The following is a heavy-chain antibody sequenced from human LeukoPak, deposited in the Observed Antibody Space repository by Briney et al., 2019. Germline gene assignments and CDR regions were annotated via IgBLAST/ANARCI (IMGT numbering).Heavy chain of an antibody. CDR1: GFTFSDYY. D-gene: IGHD3-9*01. CDR3: ARDALTGAEYFQH. CDR2: TSSSSSYT. J-gene: IGHJ1*01. Sequence: GGSLRLSCAASGFTFSDYYMSWIRQAPGKGLEWVSYTSSSSSYTNYADSVKGRFTISRDNAKNSLYLQMNSLRAEGTAVYYCARDALTGAEYFQHWGQGTLVTVSS. V-gene: IGHV3-11*06.